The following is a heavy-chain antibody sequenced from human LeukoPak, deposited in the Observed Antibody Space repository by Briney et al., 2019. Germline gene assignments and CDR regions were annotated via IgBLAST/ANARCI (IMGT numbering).Heavy chain of an antibody. Sequence: GGSLRLSCAASGFTFSSYEMNWVRQAPGKGLERVSYISSSGNTIYYANSVKGRFIISRDNAKGSLYLQMNSLRAEDTAIYYCARDPTTLTTFALGYFDFWGQGTLVTVSS. J-gene: IGHJ4*02. V-gene: IGHV3-48*03. D-gene: IGHD4-11*01. CDR1: GFTFSSYE. CDR2: ISSSGNTI. CDR3: ARDPTTLTTFALGYFDF.